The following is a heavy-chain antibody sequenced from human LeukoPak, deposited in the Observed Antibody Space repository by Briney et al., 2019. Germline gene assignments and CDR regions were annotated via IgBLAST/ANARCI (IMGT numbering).Heavy chain of an antibody. CDR2: IGRDGSTK. D-gene: IGHD2-8*01. J-gene: IGHJ3*02. CDR3: AKDSAGVRAFDI. CDR1: GFAFSSSG. Sequence: PGGSLRLSCAASGFAFSSSGMHWVRQAPGKGLEWVAFIGRDGSTKYYADSVKGRFTISRDNSKNTLYLQMNSLRAEDTAVYYCAKDSAGVRAFDIWGQGTMVTVSS. V-gene: IGHV3-30*02.